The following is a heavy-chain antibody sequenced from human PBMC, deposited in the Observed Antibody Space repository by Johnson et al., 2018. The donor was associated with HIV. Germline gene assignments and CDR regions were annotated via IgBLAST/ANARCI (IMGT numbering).Heavy chain of an antibody. J-gene: IGHJ3*02. D-gene: IGHD6-19*01. CDR2: VSYDGSNK. V-gene: IGHV3-30*04. CDR1: GFTFSSYA. CDR3: ARDREYGLAWGWALDI. Sequence: VQLVESGGGVVQPGRSLRLSCAASGFTFSSYAMHWVRQAPGKGLEWVAIVSYDGSNKYCADSVKGRFTISRDNSKNTLYLQTNSLRAEDTAVYYCARDREYGLAWGWALDIWGPGTMVTVSS.